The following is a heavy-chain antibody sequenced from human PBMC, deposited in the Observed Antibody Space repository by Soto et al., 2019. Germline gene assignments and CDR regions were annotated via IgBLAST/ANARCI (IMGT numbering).Heavy chain of an antibody. CDR3: ARRCTNGVCYRRGDY. J-gene: IGHJ4*02. Sequence: LEPLSQDCGVYGESRSRCYWCWIQKPPGKGLEWIGEINHSGSTNYNPSLKSRVTISVDTSKNQFSLKLSSVTAADTAVYYCARRCTNGVCYRRGDYWGQGTLVTVSS. V-gene: IGHV4-34*01. CDR1: GESRSRCY. D-gene: IGHD2-8*01. CDR2: INHSGST.